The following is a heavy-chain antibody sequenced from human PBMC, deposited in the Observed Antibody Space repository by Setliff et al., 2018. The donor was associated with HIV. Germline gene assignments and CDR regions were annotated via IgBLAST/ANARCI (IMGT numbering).Heavy chain of an antibody. Sequence: LRLSCAVSGFSLSDYYMDWVRQAPGKGLEWVGRTRNRANNYITDYATSVQGRFTISRDYSKDSLFLQMDNLETEDTAVYYCVRAAAGLDVWSQGIRVTAPQ. CDR3: VRAAAGLDV. V-gene: IGHV3-72*01. CDR1: GFSLSDYY. CDR2: TRNRANNYIT. J-gene: IGHJ4*02.